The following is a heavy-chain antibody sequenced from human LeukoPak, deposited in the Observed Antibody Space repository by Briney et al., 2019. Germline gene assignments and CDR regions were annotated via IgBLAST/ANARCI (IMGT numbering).Heavy chain of an antibody. CDR3: ARDRAWNYFDY. Sequence: PGGSLRLPCEPSGFTFSRHGMNWVRQAPGKGLEWVAIISNDGSRKYYAHSVEGRFTISRDNSKNTLYLQMDSLRAEDTAVYYCARDRAWNYFDYWGQGTPVTVSS. J-gene: IGHJ4*02. D-gene: IGHD3-3*01. CDR1: GFTFSRHG. V-gene: IGHV3-30*03. CDR2: ISNDGSRK.